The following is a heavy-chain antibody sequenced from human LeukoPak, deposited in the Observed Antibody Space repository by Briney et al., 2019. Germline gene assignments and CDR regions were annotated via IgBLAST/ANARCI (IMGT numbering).Heavy chain of an antibody. CDR1: GFTFSSYG. CDR3: AKGSHDYGDYSAEYFQH. D-gene: IGHD4-17*01. Sequence: GGTLRLSCAASGFTFSSYGMSWVRQAPGKGLEWVSAISGSGGSTYYADSVKGRFTISRDNSKNTLYLQMNSLRAEDTAVYYCAKGSHDYGDYSAEYFQHWGQGTLVTVSS. CDR2: ISGSGGST. V-gene: IGHV3-23*01. J-gene: IGHJ1*01.